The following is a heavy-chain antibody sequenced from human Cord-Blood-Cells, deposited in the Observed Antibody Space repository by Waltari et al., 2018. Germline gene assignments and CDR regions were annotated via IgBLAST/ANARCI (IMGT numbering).Heavy chain of an antibody. CDR1: GYTFTGYY. CDR2: INPNSGGT. V-gene: IGHV1-2*04. Sequence: QVQLVQSGAEVKKPGASVKVSCKASGYTFTGYYMPWVRQAPGQGLEWVGWINPNSGGTNYAQKFQGWVTMTRDTSISTAYMELSRLRSDDTAVYYCARGAAGESYWYFDLWGRGTLVTVSS. CDR3: ARGAAGESYWYFDL. D-gene: IGHD7-27*01. J-gene: IGHJ2*01.